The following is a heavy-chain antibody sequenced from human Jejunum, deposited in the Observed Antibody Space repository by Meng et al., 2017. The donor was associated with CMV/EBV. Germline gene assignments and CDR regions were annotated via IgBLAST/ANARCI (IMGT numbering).Heavy chain of an antibody. V-gene: IGHV3-74*01. D-gene: IGHD5-24*01. CDR1: GFIVSNYA. CDR3: ARSQLLGPSDS. Sequence: SCATSGFIVSNYAIHWVRQAPGKGLMWVSGVNSDGSITIYADSVKGRFTISRDNAKSTLYLEMNSLRAEDTAVYYCARSQLLGPSDSWGQGTLVTVSS. J-gene: IGHJ4*02. CDR2: VNSDGSIT.